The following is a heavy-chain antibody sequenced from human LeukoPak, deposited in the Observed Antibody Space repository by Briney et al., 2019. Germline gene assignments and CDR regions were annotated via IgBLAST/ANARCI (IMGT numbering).Heavy chain of an antibody. D-gene: IGHD2-2*01. CDR2: INPNSGGT. CDR1: GYTFTGYY. Sequence: ASVKVSCKASGYTFTGYYMHWVRQAPGQGLEWMGCINPNSGGTNYAQKFQGRVTMTRDTSISTACMELSRLRSDDTAVYYCARERTSFPHYYYYGMDVWGQGTTVTVSS. J-gene: IGHJ6*02. CDR3: ARERTSFPHYYYYGMDV. V-gene: IGHV1-2*02.